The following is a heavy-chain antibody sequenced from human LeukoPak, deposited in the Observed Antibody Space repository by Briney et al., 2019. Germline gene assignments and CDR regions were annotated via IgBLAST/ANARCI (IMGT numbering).Heavy chain of an antibody. CDR1: GYTFTSYG. J-gene: IGHJ4*02. CDR3: ARDRRKERPRAAGGFDY. V-gene: IGHV1-18*01. D-gene: IGHD6-25*01. Sequence: GASVKVSCKASGYTFTSYGISWVRQAPGQGLEWMGWISAYNGNTNYAQKLQGRVTMTTDTSTSTAYMELRSLRSDDTAVYYCARDRRKERPRAAGGFDYWGQGTLVTVSS. CDR2: ISAYNGNT.